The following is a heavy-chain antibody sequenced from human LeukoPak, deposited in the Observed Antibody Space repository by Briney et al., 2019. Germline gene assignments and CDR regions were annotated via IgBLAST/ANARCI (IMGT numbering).Heavy chain of an antibody. CDR3: ARDPSSGRYWYFDL. D-gene: IGHD6-19*01. Sequence: PGGSLRLSCAAPGVTVSTHYMSWVRQAPGKGLEWVSIIYSGGTTYYADSVQGRFSISRDNSKNTLYLQMNSLRAEDTAVYYCARDPSSGRYWYFDLWGRGTLVTVSS. CDR1: GVTVSTHY. J-gene: IGHJ2*01. CDR2: IYSGGTT. V-gene: IGHV3-53*01.